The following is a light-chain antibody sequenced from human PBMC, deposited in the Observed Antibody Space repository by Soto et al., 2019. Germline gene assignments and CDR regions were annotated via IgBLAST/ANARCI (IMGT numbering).Light chain of an antibody. CDR3: QQSYSIPLT. CDR1: QSISTY. Sequence: DIQMTQSPSSLSASVGDRVTITCRASQSISTYLNWYQQKPGKAPKLLIYAASSLQSGVPSRFSGSGSGTDFTLTINSLYPEDFATYYCQQSYSIPLTFGGGTKVDIK. J-gene: IGKJ4*01. V-gene: IGKV1-39*01. CDR2: AAS.